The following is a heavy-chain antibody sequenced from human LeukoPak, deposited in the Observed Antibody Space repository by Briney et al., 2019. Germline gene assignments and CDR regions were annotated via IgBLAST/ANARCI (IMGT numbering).Heavy chain of an antibody. CDR2: INHSGSN. V-gene: IGHV4-34*01. CDR1: GGSFSGYY. D-gene: IGHD2-15*01. CDR3: ARGYCSGGSCHFDY. J-gene: IGHJ4*02. Sequence: SETLSLTCAVYGGSFSGYYWSWIRQPPGKGLEWFGEINHSGSNNYNPSLKSRVTISVDTSKNQFSLKLSSVTAADTAVYYCARGYCSGGSCHFDYWGQGTLVTVSS.